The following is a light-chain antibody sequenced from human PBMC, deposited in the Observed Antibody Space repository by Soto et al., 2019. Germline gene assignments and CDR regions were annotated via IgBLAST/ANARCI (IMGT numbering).Light chain of an antibody. CDR3: QQSYSPRP. CDR2: AAS. V-gene: IGKV1-39*01. CDR1: QSISSY. J-gene: IGKJ1*01. Sequence: DIQMTQSPSSLSASVGDRVTITCRASQSISSYLNWYQQKPGKAPKLLIYAASSLQSGVPSRFSGSGSGTDFTLTISSLQPEDFATYYCQQSYSPRPFGQGTKV.